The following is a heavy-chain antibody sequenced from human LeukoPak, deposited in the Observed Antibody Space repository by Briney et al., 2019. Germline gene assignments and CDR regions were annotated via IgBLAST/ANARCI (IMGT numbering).Heavy chain of an antibody. V-gene: IGHV4-39*01. CDR3: VYYYGSGSVEY. Sequence: PSETLSLTCTVSGGSITSSNYYWGWIRQPPGKGLEWIGSSYYSGSTNYNPSLKSQVTISVDTSKNQFSLKLSSVTAADTAVYYCVYYYGSGSVEYWGQGTLVTVSS. CDR2: SYYSGST. J-gene: IGHJ4*02. D-gene: IGHD3-10*01. CDR1: GGSITSSNYY.